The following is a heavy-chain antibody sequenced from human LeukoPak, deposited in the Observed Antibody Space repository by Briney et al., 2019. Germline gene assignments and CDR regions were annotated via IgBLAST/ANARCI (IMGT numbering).Heavy chain of an antibody. J-gene: IGHJ4*02. V-gene: IGHV4-31*03. Sequence: SQTLSLTCTVSGGSISSGGYYWSWIRQHPGKGLEWIGYIYYSVSTYYNPSLKSRVTISVDTPKNQFSLKLSSVTAAHTAVYYCARAGYCSSTSCIMFDYWGQGTLVTVSS. CDR2: IYYSVST. CDR3: ARAGYCSSTSCIMFDY. CDR1: GGSISSGGYY. D-gene: IGHD2-2*01.